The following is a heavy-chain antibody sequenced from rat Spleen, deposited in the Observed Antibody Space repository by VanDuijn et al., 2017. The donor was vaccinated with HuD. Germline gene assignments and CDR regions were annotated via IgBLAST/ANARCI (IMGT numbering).Heavy chain of an antibody. Sequence: EVQLQESGPGLVKPSQSLSLTCSVTGYSITSNYWGWIRKFPGNKMEWMGYISYSGSTSYNPSLKSRISITRDTSKNQFFLQLNSVTTEDTATYYCAAGRYNWNWFTYWGQGTLVTVSS. V-gene: IGHV3-1*01. CDR3: AAGRYNWNWFTY. CDR1: GYSITSNY. J-gene: IGHJ3*01. D-gene: IGHD1-5*01. CDR2: ISYSGST.